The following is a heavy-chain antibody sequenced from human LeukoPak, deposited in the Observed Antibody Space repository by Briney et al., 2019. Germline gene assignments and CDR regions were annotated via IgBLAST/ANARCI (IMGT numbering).Heavy chain of an antibody. Sequence: GGSLRLSCAASGFTFSNYWMSWVRQAPGKGLEWVANIKQDGSEKYYVDSVTGRFTISRDNAENSLYLQMNSLRAEDTAVYYCARRATSFDLWGQGTLVTVSS. J-gene: IGHJ4*02. D-gene: IGHD6-6*01. CDR3: ARRATSFDL. CDR1: GFTFSNYW. CDR2: IKQDGSEK. V-gene: IGHV3-7*01.